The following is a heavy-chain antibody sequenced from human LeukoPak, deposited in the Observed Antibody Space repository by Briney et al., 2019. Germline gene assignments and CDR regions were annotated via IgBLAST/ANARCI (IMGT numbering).Heavy chain of an antibody. CDR1: GGSISSYY. Sequence: PSETLSLTCTVSGGSISSYYWSWIRQPAGKGLEWIGRISTSGSTNYNPSLRSRVNMSIDTSKNQFSLKVISVTAADTAVYYCARYGSGSYLDPFDIWGQGTMVIVSS. V-gene: IGHV4-4*07. CDR2: ISTSGST. CDR3: ARYGSGSYLDPFDI. D-gene: IGHD3-10*01. J-gene: IGHJ3*02.